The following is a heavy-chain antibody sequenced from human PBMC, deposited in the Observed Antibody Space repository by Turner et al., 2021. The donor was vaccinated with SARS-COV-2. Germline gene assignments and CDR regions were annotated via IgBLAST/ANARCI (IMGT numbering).Heavy chain of an antibody. J-gene: IGHJ4*02. CDR3: ARGFDY. Sequence: QVLLQASGPGLVKPSETLSLTCTVSGASISSNYWAWIRWPPGKRLEWIGYIYYRGSTNYNPFLKSRVTISVDTSKNQFSLKLSSVTAADTAVYYCARGFDYWGQGTLVTVSS. V-gene: IGHV4-59*01. CDR1: GASISSNY. CDR2: IYYRGST.